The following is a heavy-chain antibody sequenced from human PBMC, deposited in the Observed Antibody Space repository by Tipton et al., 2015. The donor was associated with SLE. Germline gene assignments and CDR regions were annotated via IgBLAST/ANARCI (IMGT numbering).Heavy chain of an antibody. CDR3: ARSYIAARPAYYYGMDV. V-gene: IGHV3-11*03. CDR1: GFTFSDYY. D-gene: IGHD6-6*01. Sequence: SLRLSCAASGFTFSDYYMSWIRQAPGKGLEWVSYISSSSSYTNYADSVKGRFTISRDNAKNSLYLQMNSLRAEDTAVYYCARSYIAARPAYYYGMDVWGQGTTVTVSS. J-gene: IGHJ6*02. CDR2: ISSSSSYT.